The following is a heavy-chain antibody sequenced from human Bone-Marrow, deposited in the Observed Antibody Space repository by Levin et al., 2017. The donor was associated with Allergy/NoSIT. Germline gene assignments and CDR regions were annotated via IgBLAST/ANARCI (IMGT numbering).Heavy chain of an antibody. CDR3: AKDRGVATEDFDY. CDR1: GFTFSSYA. CDR2: VSGSGGRT. J-gene: IGHJ4*02. Sequence: GESLKISCAASGFTFSSYAMSWVRQAPGKVLEWVSTVSGSGGRTYYADPVKGRFTISRDNSKNTLYLQMNSLRAEDTAVYYCAKDRGVATEDFDYWGQGTLVTVSS. V-gene: IGHV3-23*01. D-gene: IGHD5-12*01.